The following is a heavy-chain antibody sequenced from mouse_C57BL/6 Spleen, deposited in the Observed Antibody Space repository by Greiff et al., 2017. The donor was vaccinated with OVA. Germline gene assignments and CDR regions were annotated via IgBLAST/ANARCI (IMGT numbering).Heavy chain of an antibody. CDR3: ARRGRSRDFDY. J-gene: IGHJ2*01. CDR2: IDPSDSYT. V-gene: IGHV1-50*01. CDR1: GYTFTSYW. Sequence: QVQLQQPGAELVKPGASVKLSCKASGYTFTSYWMQWVKQRPGQGLEWIGEIDPSDSYTNYNQKFKGKATLTVDTSSSPAYMQLSSLTSEDSAVYYCARRGRSRDFDYWGQGTTLTVSS.